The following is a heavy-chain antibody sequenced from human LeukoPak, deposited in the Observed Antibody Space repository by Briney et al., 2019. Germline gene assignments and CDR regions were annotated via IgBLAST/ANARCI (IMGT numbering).Heavy chain of an antibody. Sequence: SETLSLTCTFSGGSISSSSYYWGWIRQPPGKGLEWIGSIYYTGSTYYNPSLNSRVTISVDTSKNQFSQRLSSVTAADTAVYYCARPKYDWRVFDYWGQGTLVTVSS. CDR1: GGSISSSSYY. J-gene: IGHJ4*02. D-gene: IGHD1-20*01. CDR2: IYYTGST. V-gene: IGHV4-39*01. CDR3: ARPKYDWRVFDY.